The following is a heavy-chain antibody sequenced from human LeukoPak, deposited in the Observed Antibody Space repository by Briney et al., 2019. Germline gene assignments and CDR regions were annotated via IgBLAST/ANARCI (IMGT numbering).Heavy chain of an antibody. V-gene: IGHV1-8*01. J-gene: IGHJ4*02. CDR3: ARVSTAYCGGDCLLSSYYFDY. D-gene: IGHD2-21*02. CDR1: GYTFTSYD. Sequence: ASVKVSCKASGYTFTSYDINWVRQATGQGLEWMGWMNPNSGNTGYAQKFQGRVTMTRNTSISTAYMELRSLRSDDTAVYYCARVSTAYCGGDCLLSSYYFDYWGQGTLVTVSS. CDR2: MNPNSGNT.